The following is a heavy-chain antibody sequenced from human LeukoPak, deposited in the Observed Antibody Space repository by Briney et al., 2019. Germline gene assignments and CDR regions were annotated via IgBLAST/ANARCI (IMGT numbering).Heavy chain of an antibody. Sequence: SETLSLTCAASGGSISSSTRWTWVRQPPGKGLEWIGEVFYSGSTNSNPSLKSRLTMSVDESKHEFSLKLTSVTVADTAVYYCASGGLVSRYLDHWGQGTLVTVSP. CDR1: GGSISSSTR. J-gene: IGHJ4*02. D-gene: IGHD3-9*01. CDR2: VFYSGST. CDR3: ASGGLVSRYLDH. V-gene: IGHV4-4*02.